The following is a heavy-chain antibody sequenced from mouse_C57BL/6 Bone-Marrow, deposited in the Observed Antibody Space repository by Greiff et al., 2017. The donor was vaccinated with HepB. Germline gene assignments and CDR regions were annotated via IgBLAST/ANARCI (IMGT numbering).Heavy chain of an antibody. CDR3: ARDARAYYYGSSYWYFDV. CDR2: SRNKANDYTT. V-gene: IGHV7-1*01. D-gene: IGHD1-1*01. CDR1: GFTFSDFY. Sequence: EVQGVESGGGLVQSGRSLRLSCATSGFTFSDFYMEWFRQAPGKGLEWIAASRNKANDYTTEYSASVKGRFIVSRDTSQSILYLQMNALRAEDTAIYYCARDARAYYYGSSYWYFDVWGTGTTVTVSS. J-gene: IGHJ1*03.